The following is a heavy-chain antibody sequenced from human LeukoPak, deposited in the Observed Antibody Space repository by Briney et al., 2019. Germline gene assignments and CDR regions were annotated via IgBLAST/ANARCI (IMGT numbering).Heavy chain of an antibody. CDR2: IYSDGST. D-gene: IGHD5-12*01. CDR1: GFTVSSNY. V-gene: IGHV3-53*01. J-gene: IGHJ4*02. Sequence: PGGSLRLSCAASGFTVSSNYMSWVRQAPGKGLEWVSLIYSDGSTYYADSVKGRFTISRDISKNTLYLQMNSLRAEDTAVYYCARAGGYGDYFDYWGQGTLVTVSS. CDR3: ARAGGYGDYFDY.